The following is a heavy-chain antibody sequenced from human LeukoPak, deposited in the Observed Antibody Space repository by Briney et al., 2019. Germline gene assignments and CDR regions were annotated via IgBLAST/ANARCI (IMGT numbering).Heavy chain of an antibody. D-gene: IGHD3-22*01. V-gene: IGHV3-23*01. Sequence: GGSLRLSCAASGFTFSKHGMTWVRQAPGKGLEWVSFISGNAGTTYYADSVKGRFTISRDSSKNTLYLQMNSLRAEDTAVYYCARGRYYDTSGYYENDHWGQGTLVTVSS. J-gene: IGHJ5*02. CDR2: ISGNAGTT. CDR3: ARGRYYDTSGYYENDH. CDR1: GFTFSKHG.